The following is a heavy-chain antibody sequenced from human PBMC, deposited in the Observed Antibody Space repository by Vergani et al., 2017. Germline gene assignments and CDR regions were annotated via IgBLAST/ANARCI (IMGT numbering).Heavy chain of an antibody. J-gene: IGHJ4*02. CDR2: ISSSGSTI. V-gene: IGHV3-48*03. CDR1: GFTFSSYE. D-gene: IGHD1-26*01. CDR3: AKDILGGAGGY. Sequence: EVQLLESGGGLVQPGGSLRLSCAASGFTFSSYEMNWVRQAPGKGLEWVSYISSSGSTIYYADSVKGRFTISRDNAKNTLYLQMNSLRAEDTAVYYCAKDILGGAGGYWGQGTLVTVSS.